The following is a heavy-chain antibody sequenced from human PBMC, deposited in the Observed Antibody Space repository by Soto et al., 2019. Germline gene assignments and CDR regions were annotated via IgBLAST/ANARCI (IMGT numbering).Heavy chain of an antibody. CDR2: ISGSGGST. J-gene: IGHJ3*02. V-gene: IGHV3-23*01. Sequence: EVQLLESGGGLVQPGGSLRLSCAASGFNFISYAMSWVRQAPGKGLEWVSGISGSGGSTYYADSVKGRFTISRDNSKNTLNLQMNSLRAEDTAVYYCAKIRGLGRWELTSEAFDIWGQGTMVTVSS. D-gene: IGHD1-26*01. CDR3: AKIRGLGRWELTSEAFDI. CDR1: GFNFISYA.